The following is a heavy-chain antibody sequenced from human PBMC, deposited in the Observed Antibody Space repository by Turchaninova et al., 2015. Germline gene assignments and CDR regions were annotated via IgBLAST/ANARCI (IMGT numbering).Heavy chain of an antibody. V-gene: IGHV4-34*01. CDR2: INQSGST. D-gene: IGHD6-13*01. J-gene: IGHJ4*02. Sequence: QVQLQQWGAGLLKPSETMSPTCAVHGGAFSGYYCSWIRQPPGKGLECIGEINQSGSTNYNPSLKSRVTISVDTSKNQFSLKLSSVTAADTAVYYCARGSSWYTHIDYWGQGTLVTVSS. CDR1: GGAFSGYY. CDR3: ARGSSWYTHIDY.